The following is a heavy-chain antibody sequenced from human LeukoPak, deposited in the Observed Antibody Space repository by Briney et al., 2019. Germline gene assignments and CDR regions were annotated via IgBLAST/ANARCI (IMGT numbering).Heavy chain of an antibody. D-gene: IGHD2-15*01. CDR3: ARDPDVGGSAYVFDY. CDR2: ISYDGSNK. V-gene: IGHV3-30-3*01. Sequence: PGGSLRLSCAASGFTFSSYAMHWVRQAPGKGLEWVAVISYDGSNKYYADSVKGRFTISRDNSKNTLYLQMNSLRAEDTAVYYCARDPDVGGSAYVFDYWGQGTLVTVSS. J-gene: IGHJ4*02. CDR1: GFTFSSYA.